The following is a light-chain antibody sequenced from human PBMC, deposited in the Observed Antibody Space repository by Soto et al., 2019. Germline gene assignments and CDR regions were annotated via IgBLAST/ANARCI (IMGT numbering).Light chain of an antibody. J-gene: IGKJ5*01. CDR3: HSRA. CDR2: DAS. Sequence: DIQLTQTPSTLSASVGDEVTITCRASQTISRWLAWYQQKPGRAPKLLIYDASTLASGVPSRFSGSGYETEFTLTISRLQPDDFATYFCHSRAFGQGTRLEIK. CDR1: QTISRW. V-gene: IGKV1-5*01.